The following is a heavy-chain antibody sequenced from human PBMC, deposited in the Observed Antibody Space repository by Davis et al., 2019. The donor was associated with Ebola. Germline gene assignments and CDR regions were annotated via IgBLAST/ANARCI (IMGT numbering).Heavy chain of an antibody. CDR3: AIPDCSGANCYSVYIKN. CDR1: GFTFSSYW. J-gene: IGHJ4*02. CDR2: IKQDGSEK. D-gene: IGHD2-15*01. Sequence: GESLKISCAASGFTFSSYWMSWARQAPGKGLEWVANIKQDGSEKYYVDSVKGRFTISRDNAKNSLYLQMNSLRAEDTAVYYCAIPDCSGANCYSVYIKNWGQGTLVTVSS. V-gene: IGHV3-7*01.